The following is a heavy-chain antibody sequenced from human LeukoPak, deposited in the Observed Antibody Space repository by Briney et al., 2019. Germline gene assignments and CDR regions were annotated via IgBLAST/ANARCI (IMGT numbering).Heavy chain of an antibody. J-gene: IGHJ4*02. D-gene: IGHD2-15*01. V-gene: IGHV3-69-1*01. CDR3: AGDAWDCSDGACSVAY. CDR1: GFNFTAYA. CDR2: IGSDNKP. Sequence: GGSLRLSCEASGFNFTAYAMTWVRQAPGKGLEWVSSIGSDNKPHYSESVKGRFTISRDNAKNSLYLQMNSLRAEDTALYYCAGDAWDCSDGACSVAYWGQGTLVTVSS.